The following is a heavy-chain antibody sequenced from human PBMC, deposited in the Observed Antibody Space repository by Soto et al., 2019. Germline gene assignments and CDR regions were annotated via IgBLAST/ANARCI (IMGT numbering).Heavy chain of an antibody. Sequence: DTLSLACTVSGGSISSSSYYWGWIRQPPGKGLEWIGSIYYIGSTYYNPSFKSLLTISVYTPKNEFSLKLRSVTAADTAVYYCARPPQRGATAEAAIWDPSYAFDIWGQGTMVTVSS. V-gene: IGHV4-39*01. CDR2: IYYIGST. D-gene: IGHD6-19*01. J-gene: IGHJ3*02. CDR3: ARPPQRGATAEAAIWDPSYAFDI. CDR1: GGSISSSSYY.